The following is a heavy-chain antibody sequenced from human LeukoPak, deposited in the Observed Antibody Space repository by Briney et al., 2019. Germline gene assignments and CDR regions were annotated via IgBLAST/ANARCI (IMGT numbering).Heavy chain of an antibody. J-gene: IGHJ4*02. V-gene: IGHV4-59*01. CDR3: ARGDYGSGILYFDY. D-gene: IGHD3-10*01. CDR1: GGSISGYY. Sequence: PSETLSLTCTVSGGSISGYYWSWVRQPPGKGLEWIEYIYYTGSTNYNPSLKSRVTVSVDKSSNQFSLKLNSVTAADTAVYYCARGDYGSGILYFDYWGQGTLVTVSS. CDR2: IYYTGST.